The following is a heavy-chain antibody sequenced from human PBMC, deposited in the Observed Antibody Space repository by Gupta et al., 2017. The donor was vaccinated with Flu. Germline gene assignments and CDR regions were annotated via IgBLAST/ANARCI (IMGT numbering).Heavy chain of an antibody. CDR2: IYYSWST. Sequence: QVQLQASGPGLVKPSQTLSLTCTVSGGSIISGGYYWSWIRQHPGKALEWIGYIYYSWSTYYNPSLKSRVTISVDTSKNQFSLKLSSVTAADTAVYYCARGLYGSGSYYNAASWGYYFDYWGQGTLVTVSS. D-gene: IGHD3-10*01. CDR3: ARGLYGSGSYYNAASWGYYFDY. J-gene: IGHJ4*02. V-gene: IGHV4-31*03. CDR1: GGSIISGGYY.